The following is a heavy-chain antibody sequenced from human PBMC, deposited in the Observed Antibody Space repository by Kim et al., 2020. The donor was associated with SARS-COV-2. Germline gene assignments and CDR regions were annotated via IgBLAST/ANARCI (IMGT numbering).Heavy chain of an antibody. D-gene: IGHD2-2*01. CDR1: GGSFSGYY. J-gene: IGHJ6*02. CDR3: ARGSRRYCSSTSCYYEQRVRPYYYYGMDV. Sequence: SETLSLTCAVYGGSFSGYYWSWIRQPPGKGLEWIGEINHSGSTNYNPSLKSRVTISVDTSKNQFSLKLSSVTAADTAVYYCARGSRRYCSSTSCYYEQRVRPYYYYGMDVWGQGTTVTVSS. V-gene: IGHV4-34*01. CDR2: INHSGST.